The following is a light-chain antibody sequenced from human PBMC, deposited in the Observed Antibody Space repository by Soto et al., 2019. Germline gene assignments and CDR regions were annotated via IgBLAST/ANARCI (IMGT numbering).Light chain of an antibody. Sequence: EIVLTQSPGTLSLSPGKGATLSCRASQSVSSSYLAWYQQKPGQAPRLLIYGASSRATGIPDRFSGSGSGTDFTLTISRLEPEDFAVYYCQQYGSSPRTFGQGTKVDIK. CDR2: GAS. CDR3: QQYGSSPRT. J-gene: IGKJ1*01. V-gene: IGKV3-20*01. CDR1: QSVSSSY.